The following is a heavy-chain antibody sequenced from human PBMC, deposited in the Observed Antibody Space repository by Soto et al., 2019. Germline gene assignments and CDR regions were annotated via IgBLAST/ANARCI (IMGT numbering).Heavy chain of an antibody. J-gene: IGHJ4*02. V-gene: IGHV4-31*03. CDR3: ARVGDYGDYERGHFDY. CDR2: IYYSGST. D-gene: IGHD4-17*01. CDR1: GGSISSGGYY. Sequence: TSETLSLTCTVSGGSISSGGYYWSWIRQHPGKGLEWIGYIYYSGSTYYNPSLKSRVTISVDTSKNQFSLKLSSVTAADTAVYYCARVGDYGDYERGHFDYWGQGTLVTVSS.